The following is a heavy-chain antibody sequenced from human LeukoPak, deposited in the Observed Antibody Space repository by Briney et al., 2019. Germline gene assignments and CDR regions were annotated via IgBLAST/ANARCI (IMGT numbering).Heavy chain of an antibody. CDR1: GFTFSSYG. CDR2: ISYDGSNK. V-gene: IGHV3-30*18. J-gene: IGHJ5*02. Sequence: PGGSLRLSCAASGFTFSSYGMHWVRQAPGKGLEWVAVISYDGSNKYYADSVKGRFTISRDNSKNTLYLQMNSLRVEDTAVYYCAKDLRGSGWSWFDPWGQGTLVTASS. D-gene: IGHD6-19*01. CDR3: AKDLRGSGWSWFDP.